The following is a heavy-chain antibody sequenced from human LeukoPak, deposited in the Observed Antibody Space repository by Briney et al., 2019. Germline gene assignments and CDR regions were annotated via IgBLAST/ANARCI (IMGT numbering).Heavy chain of an antibody. J-gene: IGHJ4*02. V-gene: IGHV1-69-2*01. CDR2: VDPEDGET. CDR3: ATDAAAGFDY. CDR1: GYTFTDYY. Sequence: GASVKVSCKASGYTFTDYYMHWVQQAPGKGLEWMGRVDPEDGETIYAEKFQGRVTITADTSTDTAYMELSSLRSEDTAVYYCATDAAAGFDYWGQGTLVTVSS. D-gene: IGHD6-13*01.